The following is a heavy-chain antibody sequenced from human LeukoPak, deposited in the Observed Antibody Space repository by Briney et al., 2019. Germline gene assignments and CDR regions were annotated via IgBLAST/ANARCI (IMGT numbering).Heavy chain of an antibody. D-gene: IGHD5-18*01. CDR1: GGSISSGGYY. Sequence: PSETLSLTCTVSGGSISSGGYYWSWIRQPPGKGLEWIGYIYHSGSTYYDPSLKSRVTISVDRSKNQFSLKLSSVTAADTAVYYCARIRGYSYGYFDYWGQGTLVTVSS. CDR3: ARIRGYSYGYFDY. J-gene: IGHJ4*02. V-gene: IGHV4-30-2*02. CDR2: IYHSGST.